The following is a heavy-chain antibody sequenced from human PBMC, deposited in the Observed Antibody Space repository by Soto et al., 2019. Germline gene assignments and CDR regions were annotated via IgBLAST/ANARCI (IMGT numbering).Heavy chain of an antibody. CDR2: IYHSGST. Sequence: SETLSLTCAVSGYSISSGYYWGWIRQPPGKGLEWIGSIYHSGSTYYNPSLKSRVTISVDTSKNQFSLKLGSVTAADTAVYYCASSDDSSGYYGYWVQGTLVTVSS. CDR1: GYSISSGYY. CDR3: ASSDDSSGYYGY. J-gene: IGHJ4*02. V-gene: IGHV4-38-2*01. D-gene: IGHD3-22*01.